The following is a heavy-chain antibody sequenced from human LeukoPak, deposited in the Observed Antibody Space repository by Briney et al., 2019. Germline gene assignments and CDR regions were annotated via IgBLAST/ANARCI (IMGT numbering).Heavy chain of an antibody. Sequence: SETLSLTCTVSGGSISSYYWSWIRQPPGKGLEWIGYIYYSGSTNYNPSLKSRVTISVDTSKNQFSLKLSSVTAADTAVYCCARDGSAAGMDYWGQGTLVTVSS. CDR3: ARDGSAAGMDY. CDR2: IYYSGST. V-gene: IGHV4-59*01. J-gene: IGHJ4*02. CDR1: GGSISSYY. D-gene: IGHD6-13*01.